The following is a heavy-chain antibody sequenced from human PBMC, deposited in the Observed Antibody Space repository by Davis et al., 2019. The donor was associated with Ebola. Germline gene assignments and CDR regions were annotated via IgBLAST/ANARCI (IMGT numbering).Heavy chain of an antibody. Sequence: GESLKISCAASGFTFSSYAMHWVRQAPGKGLEWVAVISHDGINKYYADSVKGRFTISRDNSKNTLSLQMSSLRTEDTAVYYCARVPYGIIPAAGGGYGMDVWGQGTTVTVSS. D-gene: IGHD2-2*01. V-gene: IGHV3-30-3*01. J-gene: IGHJ6*02. CDR1: GFTFSSYA. CDR3: ARVPYGIIPAAGGGYGMDV. CDR2: ISHDGINK.